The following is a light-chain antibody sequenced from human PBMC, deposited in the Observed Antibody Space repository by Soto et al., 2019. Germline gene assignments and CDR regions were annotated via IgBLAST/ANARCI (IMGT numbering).Light chain of an antibody. V-gene: IGKV1-5*03. CDR2: KAS. CDR1: QSISSW. J-gene: IGKJ2*01. Sequence: DIQMTQSPSTLSASVGDRVTITCRASQSISSWLAWYQQKPGKAPKLLIYKASSLESGVPSRFSGSGSRTEFTLTISSLQPDDFATYYCQQYKSYPYTFGQGIKLEIK. CDR3: QQYKSYPYT.